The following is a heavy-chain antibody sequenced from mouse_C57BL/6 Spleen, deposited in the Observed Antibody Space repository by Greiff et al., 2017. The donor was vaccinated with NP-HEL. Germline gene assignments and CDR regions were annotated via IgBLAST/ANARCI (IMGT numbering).Heavy chain of an antibody. Sequence: QVQLQQPGTELVKPGASVKLSCKASGYTFTSYWMHWVKQRPGQGLEWIGNINPSNGGTNYNEKFKSKATLTVDKSSSTAYMQLSSLTSEDSAVDYCAREDYDGTWFAYWGQGTLVTVSA. J-gene: IGHJ3*01. V-gene: IGHV1-53*01. CDR3: AREDYDGTWFAY. CDR1: GYTFTSYW. D-gene: IGHD2-4*01. CDR2: INPSNGGT.